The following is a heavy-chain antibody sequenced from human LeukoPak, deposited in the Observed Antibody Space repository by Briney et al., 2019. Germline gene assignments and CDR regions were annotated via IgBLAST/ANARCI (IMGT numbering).Heavy chain of an antibody. J-gene: IGHJ4*02. CDR3: AKDLQVAGTWF. CDR1: GFTLTSYT. Sequence: GGSLRLSCATSGFTLTSYTMHWVRQAPGKGLEWVSAISGSGGSTYYADSVKGRFTISRDNSKNTLYLQMNSLRAEDTAVYYCAKDLQVAGTWFWGQGTLVTVSS. V-gene: IGHV3-23*01. D-gene: IGHD6-19*01. CDR2: ISGSGGST.